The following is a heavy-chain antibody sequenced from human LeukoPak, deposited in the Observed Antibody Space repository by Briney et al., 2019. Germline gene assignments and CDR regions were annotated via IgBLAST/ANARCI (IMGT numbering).Heavy chain of an antibody. J-gene: IGHJ5*02. CDR1: GFTFSIAW. CDR3: VKDSGTSSWSAYNWFDP. Sequence: GGSLRLSCAASGFTFSIAWMTWVRQAPGKGLEWVGRIKSKTDGGTTDYAAPVKGRFTISRDDSKNTLYLQMNSLRPEDTAVYYCVKDSGTSSWSAYNWFDPWGQGTLVTVSS. V-gene: IGHV3-15*05. CDR2: IKSKTDGGTT. D-gene: IGHD6-13*01.